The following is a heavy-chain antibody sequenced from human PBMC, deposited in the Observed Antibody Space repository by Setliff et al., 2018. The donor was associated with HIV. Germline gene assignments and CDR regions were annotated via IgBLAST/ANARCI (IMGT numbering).Heavy chain of an antibody. CDR2: IIPIFNIA. V-gene: IGHV1-69*13. CDR1: GGTFNTYA. D-gene: IGHD2-8*01. Sequence: GASVKVSCKASGGTFNTYAMNWVRQAPGQGLEWMGHIIPIFNIANYAQKFQDRITITADESTSTAYMELSSLRSEDTAVYYCASPHGYCPDGSCSLVGAFDFWGQGTMVTV. J-gene: IGHJ3*01. CDR3: ASPHGYCPDGSCSLVGAFDF.